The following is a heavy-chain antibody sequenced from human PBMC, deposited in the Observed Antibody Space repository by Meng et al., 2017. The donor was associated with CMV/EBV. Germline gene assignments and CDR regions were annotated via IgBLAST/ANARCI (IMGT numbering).Heavy chain of an antibody. CDR2: INHSGST. V-gene: IGHV4-34*01. Sequence: QVQLEQWGAGRLKPSETLSLTCACYGGSFSGYYWSWIRQPPGKGLEWIGEINHSGSTNYNPSLKSRVTISVDTSKNQFSLKLSSVTAADTAVYYCARGGNWFDPWGQGTLVTVSS. CDR1: GGSFSGYY. CDR3: ARGGNWFDP. J-gene: IGHJ5*02.